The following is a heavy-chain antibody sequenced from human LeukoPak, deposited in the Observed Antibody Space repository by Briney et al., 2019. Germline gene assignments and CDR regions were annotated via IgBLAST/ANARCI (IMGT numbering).Heavy chain of an antibody. V-gene: IGHV3-48*01. D-gene: IGHD3-10*01. CDR1: AFTFSSYS. CDR2: ISSSSTI. Sequence: GGSLRFSSAASAFTFSSYSMNWVRQAPGKGLEWVSYISSSSTIYYADSVKGRFTISRDNAKNSLYLQMNSLRAEDTAVYYCARSSYYYGSALPWDFDYWGQGTLVTVSS. J-gene: IGHJ4*02. CDR3: ARSSYYYGSALPWDFDY.